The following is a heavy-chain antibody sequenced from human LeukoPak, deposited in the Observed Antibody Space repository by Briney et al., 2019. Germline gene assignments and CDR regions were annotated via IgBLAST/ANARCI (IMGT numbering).Heavy chain of an antibody. CDR2: IYYSGST. CDR1: GGSISNYY. D-gene: IGHD3-10*01. Sequence: SETLSLTCTVSGGSISNYYWSWIRQPPGKGLAWIGYIYYSGSTNYNPSLKSRVTISVDTSKNQFSLKLSSVTAADTAVYYCAASPYYGSGSYYEAPFDYWGQGTLVTVSS. CDR3: AASPYYGSGSYYEAPFDY. V-gene: IGHV4-59*01. J-gene: IGHJ4*02.